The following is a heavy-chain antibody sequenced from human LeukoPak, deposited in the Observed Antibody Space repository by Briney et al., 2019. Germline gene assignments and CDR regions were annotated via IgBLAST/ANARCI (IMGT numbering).Heavy chain of an antibody. V-gene: IGHV1-18*01. CDR2: ISAYNGNT. J-gene: IGHJ4*02. Sequence: ASVKVSCKASGYTFTSYGISWVRQAPGQGHEWMGWISAYNGNTNYAQKLQGRVTMTTDTSTSTAYMELRSLRSDDTAVYYCARSRKEDFWSGYFFDYWGQGTLVTVSS. D-gene: IGHD3-3*01. CDR3: ARSRKEDFWSGYFFDY. CDR1: GYTFTSYG.